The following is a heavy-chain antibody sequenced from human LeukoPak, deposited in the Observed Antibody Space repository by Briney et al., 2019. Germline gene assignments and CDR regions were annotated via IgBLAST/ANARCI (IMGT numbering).Heavy chain of an antibody. J-gene: IGHJ5*02. CDR2: IIPIFGTA. Sequence: SVTVSCKASGGTFSSYAISWVRQAPGQGLEWMGGIIPIFGTANYAQKFQGRVTIIADESTSTAYMELSSLRSEDTAVYYCARDRYSGYDYWFDPWGQGTLVTVSS. CDR1: GGTFSSYA. CDR3: ARDRYSGYDYWFDP. D-gene: IGHD5-12*01. V-gene: IGHV1-69*01.